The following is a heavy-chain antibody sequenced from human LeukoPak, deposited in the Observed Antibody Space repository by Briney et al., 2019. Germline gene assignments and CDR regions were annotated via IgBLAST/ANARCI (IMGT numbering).Heavy chain of an antibody. D-gene: IGHD4-23*01. Sequence: GGSLRLSCAASGFTFSDYYMSWIRQAPGKGLEWVSYISSSGSTIYYADSVKGRFTISRDNAKNSLYLQMNSLRAEDTAVYYCAKDSNPVVPDNFDYWGQGTLVTVSS. CDR3: AKDSNPVVPDNFDY. CDR1: GFTFSDYY. CDR2: ISSSGSTI. J-gene: IGHJ4*02. V-gene: IGHV3-11*01.